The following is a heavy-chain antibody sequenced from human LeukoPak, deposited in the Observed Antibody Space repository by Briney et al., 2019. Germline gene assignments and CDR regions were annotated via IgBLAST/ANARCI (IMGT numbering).Heavy chain of an antibody. CDR2: ISSSSSYI. D-gene: IGHD2-15*01. Sequence: GGSLRLSCAASGFTFSSYTMNWVRQAPGKGLEWVSSISSSSSYIYYADSVKGRLTISRDNAKNSLYLQMNSLRAEDTAVYYCARDPTPRYCSRGSCFTHYGMDVWAKGPRSPSP. CDR1: GFTFSSYT. V-gene: IGHV3-21*01. J-gene: IGHJ6*02. CDR3: ARDPTPRYCSRGSCFTHYGMDV.